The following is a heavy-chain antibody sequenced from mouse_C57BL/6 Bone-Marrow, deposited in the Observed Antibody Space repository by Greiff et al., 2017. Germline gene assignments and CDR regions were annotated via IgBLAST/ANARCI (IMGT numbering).Heavy chain of an antibody. J-gene: IGHJ2*01. D-gene: IGHD1-1*02. CDR3: ARSGEYCGSSYGY. CDR2: IYPSDSET. V-gene: IGHV1-61*01. Sequence: QVQLQQPGAELVRPGSSVKLSCKASGYTFTSYWMDWVKQRPGQGLEWIGNIYPSDSETHYNQKFKDKATLTVDKSSSTAYMQLSSLTSEDAAVYYGARSGEYCGSSYGYWGQGTTLTVSS. CDR1: GYTFTSYW.